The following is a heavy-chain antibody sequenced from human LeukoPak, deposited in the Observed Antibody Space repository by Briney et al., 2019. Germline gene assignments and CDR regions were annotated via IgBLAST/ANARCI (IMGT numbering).Heavy chain of an antibody. D-gene: IGHD5-18*01. CDR3: ARVSGYSYEYYMDV. CDR1: GYTFTSNG. V-gene: IGHV1-18*01. Sequence: ASVKVSCKASGYTFTSNGLSWVRQAPGQGLEWMAWISTESGNTNYAQRFQGRVTMTRDMSTSTVYMELSSLRSEDTAVYYCARVSGYSYEYYMDVWGKGTTVTVSS. CDR2: ISTESGNT. J-gene: IGHJ6*03.